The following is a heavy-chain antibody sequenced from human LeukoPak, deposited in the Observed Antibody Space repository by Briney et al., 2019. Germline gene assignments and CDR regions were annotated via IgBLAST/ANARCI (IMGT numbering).Heavy chain of an antibody. CDR1: GDSISSYY. Sequence: SETLSLTCTVSGDSISSYYWTWIRQPPGNTLEWIAYVSYRGSTNYNPSLKSRVTISVGTSKNLFSLELSSVTAADTAVYYCARLRTYCTTTTCYESFDSWGQGTLVTVSS. CDR3: ARLRTYCTTTTCYESFDS. V-gene: IGHV4-59*01. D-gene: IGHD2-2*01. CDR2: VSYRGST. J-gene: IGHJ4*02.